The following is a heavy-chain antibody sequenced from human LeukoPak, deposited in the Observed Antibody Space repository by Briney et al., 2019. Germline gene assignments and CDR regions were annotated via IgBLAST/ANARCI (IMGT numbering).Heavy chain of an antibody. D-gene: IGHD5-18*01. V-gene: IGHV1-18*01. Sequence: GASVKVSCKASGYTFRSHGISWVRQAPGQGLEWMGWISGYNGNTEYAQKVQDRVTMTTDTSTSTAYMELRSLRPDDTAVYYCARDVDSSMVLFDYWGQGTLVTVSS. CDR3: ARDVDSSMVLFDY. CDR2: ISGYNGNT. J-gene: IGHJ4*02. CDR1: GYTFRSHG.